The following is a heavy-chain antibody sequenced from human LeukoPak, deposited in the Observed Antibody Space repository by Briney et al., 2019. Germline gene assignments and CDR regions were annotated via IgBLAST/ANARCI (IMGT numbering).Heavy chain of an antibody. V-gene: IGHV3-48*03. Sequence: GGSLRLSCVASGFTFSNYEMNWVRQAPGKGLEWVSHISSSGSTIYYADSVKGRFTISRDNAKNSLFLQMNSLRAEDTAFYYCTRDMHFWSGYHDFWGQGTLVTVSS. J-gene: IGHJ4*02. D-gene: IGHD3-3*02. CDR1: GFTFSNYE. CDR2: ISSSGSTI. CDR3: TRDMHFWSGYHDF.